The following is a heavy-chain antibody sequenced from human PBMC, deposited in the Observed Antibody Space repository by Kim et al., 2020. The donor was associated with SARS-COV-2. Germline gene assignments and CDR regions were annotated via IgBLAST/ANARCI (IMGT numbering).Heavy chain of an antibody. V-gene: IGHV4-39*01. CDR2: ASYIGNT. D-gene: IGHD6-19*01. J-gene: IGHJ2*01. Sequence: SETLSLTCTASGGSLSSSSYYWGWLRQPTGQGLVWIGTASYIGNTYHTPSLKSRVSVYTATSKNPFSLKPGSVTSAATAVYSCARCQCDSSGWY. CDR1: GGSLSSSSYY. CDR3: ARCQCDSSGWY.